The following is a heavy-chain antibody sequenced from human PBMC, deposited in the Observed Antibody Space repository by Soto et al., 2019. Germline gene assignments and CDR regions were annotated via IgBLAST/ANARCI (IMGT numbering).Heavy chain of an antibody. J-gene: IGHJ5*02. CDR3: ARVPGP. Sequence: SGTLSLTCAVHTESFRNFYCSWTRQPPGKGLEWIGEIHPFGDTNYNPSLTRRVTISVDTSKNHLSLKVTSVTAADTAVYYCARVPGPWGQGTLVTVSS. CDR1: TESFRNFY. CDR2: IHPFGDT. V-gene: IGHV4-34*01.